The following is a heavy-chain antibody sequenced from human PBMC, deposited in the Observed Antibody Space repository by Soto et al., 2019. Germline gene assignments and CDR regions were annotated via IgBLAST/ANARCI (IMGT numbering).Heavy chain of an antibody. CDR2: IIPIFGTA. V-gene: IGHV1-69*13. J-gene: IGHJ2*01. D-gene: IGHD3-22*01. Sequence: GASVKVSCKASGGTFSSYAISWVRQAPGQGLEWMGGIIPIFGTANYAQKFQGRVTITADESTSTAYMELSSLRSEDTAVYYCARYYYDSSGYSQKTRHWYFDLWGRGTLVPASS. CDR3: ARYYYDSSGYSQKTRHWYFDL. CDR1: GGTFSSYA.